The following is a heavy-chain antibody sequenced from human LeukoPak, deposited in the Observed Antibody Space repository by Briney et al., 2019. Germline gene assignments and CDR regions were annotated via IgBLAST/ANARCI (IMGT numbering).Heavy chain of an antibody. Sequence: PGGSLRLSCAASGFTFDDYGMSWVRQAPGKGLEWVSGLNWNGGSTGYADSVKGRFTISRDNAKNSLYLQMNSLRAEDTAVYYCARGTPTTRDFDSWGQGTLVTVSS. CDR3: ARGTPTTRDFDS. CDR2: LNWNGGST. CDR1: GFTFDDYG. D-gene: IGHD4-11*01. V-gene: IGHV3-20*04. J-gene: IGHJ4*02.